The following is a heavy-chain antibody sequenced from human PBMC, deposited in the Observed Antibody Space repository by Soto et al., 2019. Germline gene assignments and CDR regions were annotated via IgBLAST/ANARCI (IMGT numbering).Heavy chain of an antibody. CDR1: GGSISSYY. CDR3: ARHAPYSSSWLQFDY. D-gene: IGHD6-13*01. Sequence: SETLSLTCTVSGGSISSYYWSWIRQPPGKGLEWIGYIYYSGSTNYNPSLKSRATISVDTSKNQFSLKLSSVTAADTAVYYCARHAPYSSSWLQFDYWGQGTLVTVSS. J-gene: IGHJ4*02. V-gene: IGHV4-59*08. CDR2: IYYSGST.